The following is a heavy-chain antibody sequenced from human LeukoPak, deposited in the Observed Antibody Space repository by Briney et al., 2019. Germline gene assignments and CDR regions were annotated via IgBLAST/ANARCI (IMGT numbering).Heavy chain of an antibody. Sequence: GGSLRLSCAASGFTFSSYAMGWVRQAPRKGLELVSAITASAGTTYYADSVKGRFTISRDNSKTTLYLQVNSLRAEDTAVYYCAKGNGYSYGRYYFDYWGQGTLVTVSS. J-gene: IGHJ4*02. CDR3: AKGNGYSYGRYYFDY. CDR1: GFTFSSYA. D-gene: IGHD5-18*01. V-gene: IGHV3-23*01. CDR2: ITASAGTT.